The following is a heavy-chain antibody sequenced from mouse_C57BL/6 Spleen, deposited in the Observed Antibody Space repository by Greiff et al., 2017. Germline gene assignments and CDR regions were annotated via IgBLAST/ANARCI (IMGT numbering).Heavy chain of an antibody. D-gene: IGHD1-1*01. V-gene: IGHV1-15*01. CDR1: GYTFTDYE. CDR2: IDPETGGT. CDR3: TRFGGSSPFAY. Sequence: VKLMESGAELVRPGASVTLSCKASGYTFTDYEMHWVKQTPVHGLEWIGAIDPETGGTAYNQKFKGKAILTADKSSSTAYMELRSLTSEDSAVYYCTRFGGSSPFAYWGQGTLVTVSA. J-gene: IGHJ3*01.